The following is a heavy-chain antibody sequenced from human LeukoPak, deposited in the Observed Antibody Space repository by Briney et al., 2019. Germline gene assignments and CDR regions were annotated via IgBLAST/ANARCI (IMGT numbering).Heavy chain of an antibody. CDR3: ARGDLDSSGYYLR. D-gene: IGHD3-22*01. J-gene: IGHJ4*02. Sequence: PSETLSLTCAVYGGSFSGYYWSWIRQPPGKGLEWIGEINHSGSTNYNPSLKSRVTISVDTSKNQFSLKLSSVTAADTAAYYCARGDLDSSGYYLRWGQGTLVTVSS. V-gene: IGHV4-34*01. CDR2: INHSGST. CDR1: GGSFSGYY.